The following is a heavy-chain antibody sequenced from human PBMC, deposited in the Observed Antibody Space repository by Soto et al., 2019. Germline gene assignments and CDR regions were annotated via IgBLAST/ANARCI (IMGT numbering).Heavy chain of an antibody. Sequence: GESLKISCAASGFTFSSYSMNWVRQAPGKGLEWVSYISSSSSTIYYADSVKGRFTISRDNAKNSLYLQMNSLRDEDTAVYYCEGFESRAYWGQGTLVTVSS. V-gene: IGHV3-48*02. CDR2: ISSSSSTI. CDR3: EGFESRAY. J-gene: IGHJ4*02. D-gene: IGHD3-16*01. CDR1: GFTFSSYS.